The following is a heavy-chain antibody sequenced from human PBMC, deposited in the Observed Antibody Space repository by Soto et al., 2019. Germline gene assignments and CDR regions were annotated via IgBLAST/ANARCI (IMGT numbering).Heavy chain of an antibody. Sequence: SETLSLTCTVSGGSISSYYWSWIRQPPGKGLEWIGYIYYSGSTYYNPSLKSRVTISVDTSKNQFSLKLSSVTAADTAVYYCARDHGSGSYYNDDPNWFDPWGQGTLVTVSS. CDR2: IYYSGST. D-gene: IGHD3-10*01. V-gene: IGHV4-59*12. J-gene: IGHJ5*02. CDR1: GGSISSYY. CDR3: ARDHGSGSYYNDDPNWFDP.